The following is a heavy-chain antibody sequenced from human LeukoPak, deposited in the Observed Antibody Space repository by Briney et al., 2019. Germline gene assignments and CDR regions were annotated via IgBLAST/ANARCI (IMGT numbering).Heavy chain of an antibody. CDR1: GYTFTNYY. Sequence: ASVKVSCXASGYTFTNYYMHWVRQAHGQGLEWMGIINPSGGSTSYAQKFQGRVTMTRDTSTSTVYMELSSLRSEDTAVYYCGIAVAGTGIDYWGQGTLVTVSS. J-gene: IGHJ4*02. V-gene: IGHV1-46*01. CDR2: INPSGGST. CDR3: GIAVAGTGIDY. D-gene: IGHD6-19*01.